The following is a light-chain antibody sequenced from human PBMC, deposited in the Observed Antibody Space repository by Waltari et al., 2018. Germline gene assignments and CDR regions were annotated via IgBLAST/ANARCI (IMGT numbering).Light chain of an antibody. V-gene: IGKV3-20*01. CDR1: ETVGRY. CDR2: DAS. J-gene: IGKJ1*01. CDR3: QHYVRLPVT. Sequence: EIVLTQSPGTLSLSAGDRATLYCRASETVGRYLVWYQQKPGQAPRLLIYDASSRATGIPDRFSGSGSGTDFSLTISRLEPEDFAVYYCQHYVRLPVTFGQGTKVEIK.